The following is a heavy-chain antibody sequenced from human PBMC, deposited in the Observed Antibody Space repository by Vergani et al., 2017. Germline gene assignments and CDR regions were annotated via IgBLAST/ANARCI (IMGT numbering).Heavy chain of an antibody. J-gene: IGHJ6*02. CDR2: INTNTGNP. D-gene: IGHD2-2*01. CDR1: GYTFTGYY. V-gene: IGHV7-4-1*02. CDR3: ARVVLYCSSTSCYASYYYGMDV. Sequence: QVQLVQSGAEVKKPGASVKVSCKASGYTFTGYYMHWVRQAPGQGLEWMGWINTNTGNPTYAQGFTGRFVFSLDTSVSTAYLQISSLKAEDTAVYYCARVVLYCSSTSCYASYYYGMDVWGQGATVTVSS.